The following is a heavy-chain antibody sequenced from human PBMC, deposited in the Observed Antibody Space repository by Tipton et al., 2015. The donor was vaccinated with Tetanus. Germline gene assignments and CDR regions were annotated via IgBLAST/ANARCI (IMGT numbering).Heavy chain of an antibody. CDR1: GGSFSGNY. CDR2: IHDSGTT. V-gene: IGHV4-59*12. J-gene: IGHJ4*02. CDR3: VRGRGLGAYSYGFEY. Sequence: TLSLTCDVSGGSFSGNYWSWIRQSPGKGLEWIGSIHDSGTTNYNPSLKSRLTMSVDTSNNLFSLKLTSVTAADTAVYYCVRGRGLGAYSYGFEYWGQGALVTVSS. D-gene: IGHD5-18*01.